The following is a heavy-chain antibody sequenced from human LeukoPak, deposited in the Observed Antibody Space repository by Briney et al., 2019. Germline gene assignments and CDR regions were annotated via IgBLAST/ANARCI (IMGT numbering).Heavy chain of an antibody. CDR3: AKDLSDPVMVIDS. V-gene: IGHV3-23*01. J-gene: IGHJ4*02. D-gene: IGHD5-18*01. CDR2: ISGSGGST. CDR1: GFTFSIFA. Sequence: GGSLRLSCAASGFTFSIFAMSWVRQAPGKGLEWVSGISGSGGSTYYAGSVKGRFTISRDNSRNTLYVQMNSLRAEDTAVYYCAKDLSDPVMVIDSWGQGTLVTVSS.